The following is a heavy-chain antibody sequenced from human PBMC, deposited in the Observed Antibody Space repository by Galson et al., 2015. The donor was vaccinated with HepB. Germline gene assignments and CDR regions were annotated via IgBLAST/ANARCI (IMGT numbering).Heavy chain of an antibody. CDR3: ARDSSELRFLEWSTSHNWFDP. V-gene: IGHV3-21*01. D-gene: IGHD3-3*01. CDR1: GFTFSSYS. CDR2: ISSSSCYI. Sequence: SLRLSCAASGFTFSSYSMNWVRQAPGKGLEWVSSISSSSCYIYYADSVKGRFTISRDNAKNSLYLQMNSLRAEDTAVYYCARDSSELRFLEWSTSHNWFDPWGQGTLVTVSS. J-gene: IGHJ5*02.